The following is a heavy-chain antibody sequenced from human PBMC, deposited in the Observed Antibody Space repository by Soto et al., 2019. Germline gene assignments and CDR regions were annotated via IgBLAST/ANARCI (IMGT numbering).Heavy chain of an antibody. D-gene: IGHD7-27*01. J-gene: IGHJ3*02. CDR2: ISSNGGST. Sequence: GGSLRLSCAASGVTFSSYAMHWVRQAPGKGLEYVSAISSNGGSTYYANSVKGRFTISRDNSKNTLYLQMGSLRAEDMAVYYCARALGYAFDIWGQGTMVTVSS. V-gene: IGHV3-64*01. CDR1: GVTFSSYA. CDR3: ARALGYAFDI.